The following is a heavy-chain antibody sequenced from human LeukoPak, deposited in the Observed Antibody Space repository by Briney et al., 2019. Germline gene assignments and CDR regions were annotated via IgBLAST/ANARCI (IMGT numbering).Heavy chain of an antibody. CDR2: IYSGGAT. V-gene: IGHV3-53*01. D-gene: IGHD6-13*01. Sequence: GGSLRLSCAASGFDVGRNYMTWVRQAPGKGLEWVSFIYSGGATYYADSVRGRFTISRDSSKNTLYLQMNSLRIEDTAVYYCARVPGYSWGQGTLVTVSS. CDR3: ARVPGYS. J-gene: IGHJ4*02. CDR1: GFDVGRNY.